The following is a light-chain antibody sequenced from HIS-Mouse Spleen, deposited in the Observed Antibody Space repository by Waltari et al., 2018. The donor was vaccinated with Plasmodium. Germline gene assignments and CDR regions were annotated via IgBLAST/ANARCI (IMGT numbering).Light chain of an antibody. Sequence: EIVLTKYPATLSLPPGERATLSCRASQSVSSYLAWYQQKPGQAPRPLIYDASNRATGIPARFSGSGSGTDFTLTISGLEPEDVAVYYCQQRSNWPRVLTFGGGTKVEIK. CDR1: QSVSSY. CDR2: DAS. J-gene: IGKJ4*01. V-gene: IGKV3-11*01. CDR3: QQRSNWPRVLT.